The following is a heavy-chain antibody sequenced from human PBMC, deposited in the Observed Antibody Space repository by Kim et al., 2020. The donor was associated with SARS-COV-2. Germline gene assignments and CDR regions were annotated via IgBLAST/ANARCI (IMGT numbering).Heavy chain of an antibody. J-gene: IGHJ6*02. D-gene: IGHD5-12*01. CDR2: TRNKANSYTT. Sequence: GGSLRLSCAASGFTFSDHYMDWVRQAPGKGLEWVGRTRNKANSYTTEYAASVKGRFTISRDDSKNSLYLQMNSLKTEDTAVYYCAGYSGYDSHYYYGMDVWGQGTTVTVSS. CDR3: AGYSGYDSHYYYGMDV. V-gene: IGHV3-72*01. CDR1: GFTFSDHY.